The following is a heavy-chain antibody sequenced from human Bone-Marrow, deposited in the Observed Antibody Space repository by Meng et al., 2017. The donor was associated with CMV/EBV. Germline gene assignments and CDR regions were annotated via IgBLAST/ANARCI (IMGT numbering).Heavy chain of an antibody. D-gene: IGHD5-24*01. J-gene: IGHJ4*02. CDR3: ARDRIRRDGPREVDY. Sequence: ASVKVSCKASGYTFTGYYMHWVRQAPGQGLEWMGWISAYNGNTNYVQKLQGRVTMTTDTSTSTAYMELRSLRSDDTAVYYCARDRIRRDGPREVDYWGQGTLVTVSS. CDR1: GYTFTGYY. V-gene: IGHV1-18*04. CDR2: ISAYNGNT.